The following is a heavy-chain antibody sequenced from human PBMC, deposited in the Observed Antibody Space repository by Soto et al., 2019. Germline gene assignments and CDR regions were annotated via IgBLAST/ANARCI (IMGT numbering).Heavy chain of an antibody. Sequence: QVQLVESGGGLVKPGGSLRLSCAASGFTFSDYYMSWIRQAPGKGLEWVSYISSSGSTIYYADSVKGRFTISRDNAKNSLYLQMNSLRAEDTAVYYCATSLSPRNPITTMIVVVITPVDYWGQGTLVTVSS. V-gene: IGHV3-11*01. CDR1: GFTFSDYY. CDR2: ISSSGSTI. D-gene: IGHD3-22*01. CDR3: ATSLSPRNPITTMIVVVITPVDY. J-gene: IGHJ4*02.